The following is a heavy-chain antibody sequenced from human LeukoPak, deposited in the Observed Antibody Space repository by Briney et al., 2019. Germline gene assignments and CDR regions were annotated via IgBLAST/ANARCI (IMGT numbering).Heavy chain of an antibody. CDR2: IIPIFGTA. CDR3: ARGLHYYDSSDAFDI. D-gene: IGHD3-22*01. CDR1: GGTFSSYA. V-gene: IGHV1-69*13. Sequence: GASVKVSCKASGGTFSSYAISWVRQAPGQGLEWMGGIIPIFGTANYAQKFQGRVTITADESTSTAYMELSSLRSEDTAVYYCARGLHYYDSSDAFDIWGQGTMVTVSS. J-gene: IGHJ3*02.